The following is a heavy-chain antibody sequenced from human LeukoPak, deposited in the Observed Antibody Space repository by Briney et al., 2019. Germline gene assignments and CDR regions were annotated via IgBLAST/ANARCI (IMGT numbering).Heavy chain of an antibody. J-gene: IGHJ6*02. D-gene: IGHD2/OR15-2a*01. Sequence: GGSLRLSRLASGFSFNSYTMNWVREAPGKGLEWVSTISPGVSGYTWYAESVKGRFTISRDNPENSLYLQMDSLRADDTAVYYCVRDVSRRIGMDVWGQGTTVTVSS. CDR3: VRDVSRRIGMDV. V-gene: IGHV3-21*06. CDR2: ISPGVSGYT. CDR1: GFSFNSYT.